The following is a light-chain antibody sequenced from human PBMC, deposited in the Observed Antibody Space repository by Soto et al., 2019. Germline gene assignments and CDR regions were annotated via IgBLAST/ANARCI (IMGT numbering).Light chain of an antibody. Sequence: DIVMTQSPLSLPVTPGEPASISCRSSQSLLFGGYNYLDWYLQKPGQSPQLLVYLGSNRASGVPDRFSGSGSAPNFTLMISTVEAEDVGVYYCLQALQFPFTFGPGTKVDIK. J-gene: IGKJ3*01. V-gene: IGKV2-28*01. CDR1: QSLLFGGYNY. CDR2: LGS. CDR3: LQALQFPFT.